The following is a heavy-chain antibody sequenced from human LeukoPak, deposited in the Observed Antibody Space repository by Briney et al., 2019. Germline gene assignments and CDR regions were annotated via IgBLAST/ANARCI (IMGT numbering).Heavy chain of an antibody. CDR1: GFTFSRHA. D-gene: IGHD2-21*02. V-gene: IGHV3-23*01. CDR3: AKETGGDDSAYFDH. CDR2: ITSSGRTA. J-gene: IGHJ4*02. Sequence: GGSLRLSCGASGFTFSRHAMSWVRQAPGKGLEWVSVITSSGRTAYYGDSVKGWFTMSRDNSKNTLYLQMNSLRPEDTAVYYCAKETGGDDSAYFDHWGQGTLVTVSS.